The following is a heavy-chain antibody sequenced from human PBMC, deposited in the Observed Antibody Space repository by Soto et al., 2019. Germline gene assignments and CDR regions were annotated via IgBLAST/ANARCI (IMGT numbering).Heavy chain of an antibody. Sequence: QVQLVESGGGVVQPGTSLRLSCAASGFIFSNYAMHWVRQAPGKGLEWVAVISFDGSTKYYADSVKGRCTISRDKSNNTLQLQMNSLRGEDTAVYYCAREVMSWQYFDYWGQGTLVTVSS. D-gene: IGHD2-21*01. CDR3: AREVMSWQYFDY. CDR1: GFIFSNYA. CDR2: ISFDGSTK. J-gene: IGHJ4*02. V-gene: IGHV3-30-3*01.